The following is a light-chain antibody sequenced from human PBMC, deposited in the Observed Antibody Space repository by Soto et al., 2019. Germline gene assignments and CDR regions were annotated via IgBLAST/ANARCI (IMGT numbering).Light chain of an antibody. CDR2: AAS. V-gene: IGKV1-39*01. CDR1: QSISSY. CDR3: QQSYSTPIT. Sequence: DIQITQSPSSLSASVGDRVTITCRASQSISSYLNWYQQKPGKAPKLLIYAASSFQSGVPSRFSGSGSGTDFTLTISSLQPEDFATYYCQQSYSTPITFGQGTRLEIK. J-gene: IGKJ5*01.